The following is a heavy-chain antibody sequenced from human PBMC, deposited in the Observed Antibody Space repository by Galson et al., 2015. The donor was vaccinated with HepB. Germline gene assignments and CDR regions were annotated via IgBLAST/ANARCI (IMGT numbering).Heavy chain of an antibody. CDR1: GFTFSSYG. Sequence: SLRLSCAASGFTFSSYGMHWVRQAPGKGLEWVAVISYDGSNKYYADSVKGRFTISRDNSKNTLYLQMNSLRAEDTAVYYCAKMATISSPGPSDYWGQGTLVTVSS. V-gene: IGHV3-30*18. D-gene: IGHD5-24*01. J-gene: IGHJ4*02. CDR3: AKMATISSPGPSDY. CDR2: ISYDGSNK.